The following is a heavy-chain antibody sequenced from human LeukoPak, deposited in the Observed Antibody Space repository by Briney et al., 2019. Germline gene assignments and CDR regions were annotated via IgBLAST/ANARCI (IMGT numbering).Heavy chain of an antibody. CDR2: IYPGDSET. CDR1: GYSFTSYW. D-gene: IGHD6-13*01. V-gene: IGHV5-51*01. Sequence: GESLKISCKGSGYSFTSYWIGWVRQMPEKGLEWMGIIYPGDSETRYSPSFQGQVTISADKSISTAYLQWSSLKASDTAMYYCAKAAEAAVGTFDYLGQGTLVTVSS. CDR3: AKAAEAAVGTFDY. J-gene: IGHJ4*02.